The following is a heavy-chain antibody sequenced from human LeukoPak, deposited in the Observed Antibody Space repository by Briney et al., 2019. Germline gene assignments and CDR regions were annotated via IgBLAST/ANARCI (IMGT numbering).Heavy chain of an antibody. CDR1: GGSLSSSNW. CDR3: ARLRLSYSSRYPFDY. V-gene: IGHV4-4*02. J-gene: IGHJ4*02. Sequence: SGTLSLTCAVSGGSLSSSNWWSWVRQPPGKGLEWIGEINHSGSTNYNPSLKSRVTISVDTSKNQFSLKLSSVTAADTAVYYCARLRLSYSSRYPFDYWGQGTLVTVSS. CDR2: INHSGST. D-gene: IGHD6-13*01.